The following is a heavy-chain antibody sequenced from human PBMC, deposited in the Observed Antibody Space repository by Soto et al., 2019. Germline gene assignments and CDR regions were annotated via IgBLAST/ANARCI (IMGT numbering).Heavy chain of an antibody. D-gene: IGHD6-19*01. CDR1: GFTFNRYA. Sequence: EVQLLESGGGLIQPGGSLRLSCSASGFTFNRYAIGWVRQAPGKGLEWVSAIIDDGGRAYYADSVKGRFTISRDNFTNTLSLQMNSLRAEDTAVYYCAKDKMEQWLVGGYFDYWGQGTQVTVSS. V-gene: IGHV3-23*01. J-gene: IGHJ4*02. CDR3: AKDKMEQWLVGGYFDY. CDR2: IIDDGGRA.